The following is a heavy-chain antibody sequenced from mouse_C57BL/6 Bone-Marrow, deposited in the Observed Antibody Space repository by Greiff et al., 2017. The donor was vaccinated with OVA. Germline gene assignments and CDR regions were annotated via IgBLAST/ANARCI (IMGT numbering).Heavy chain of an antibody. D-gene: IGHD2-4*01. CDR2: ISGGGGNT. CDR1: GFTFSSYT. CDR3: ARRLPYYFDY. J-gene: IGHJ2*01. V-gene: IGHV5-9*01. Sequence: DVKLVESGGGLVKPGGSLKLSCAASGFTFSSYTMSWVRQTPEKRLEWVATISGGGGNTYYPDSVKGRFTISRDNAKNTLYLQMSSLRSEDTALYYCARRLPYYFDYWGQGTTLTVSS.